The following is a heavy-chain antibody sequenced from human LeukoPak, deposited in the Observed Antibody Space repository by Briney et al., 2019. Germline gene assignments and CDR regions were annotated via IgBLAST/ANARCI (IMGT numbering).Heavy chain of an antibody. D-gene: IGHD3-3*01. Sequence: PSETLSLTCTVSGGSISSYYWSWIRQPPGKGLEWIGYIYYSGSTNYNPSLKSRVTISVDTSKNHFSLKLSSVIAADTAVYYCARGHYDFWSGYPTNDYWGQGTLVTVSS. V-gene: IGHV4-59*01. CDR1: GGSISSYY. CDR3: ARGHYDFWSGYPTNDY. CDR2: IYYSGST. J-gene: IGHJ4*02.